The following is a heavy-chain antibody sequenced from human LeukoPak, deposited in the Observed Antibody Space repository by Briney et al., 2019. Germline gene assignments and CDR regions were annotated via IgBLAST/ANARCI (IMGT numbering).Heavy chain of an antibody. CDR2: ISSSSSMI. V-gene: IGHV3-48*02. CDR1: GFTFSSYS. Sequence: PGGSLRLSCAVSGFTFSSYSMNWVRQAPGKGLEWVSYISSSSSMIYYADSVKGRFTISRDNAKNSLYLQMKSLRDEDTAIYYCARDYGDLPARVPYFDYWGQGTLVTVSS. D-gene: IGHD4-17*01. CDR3: ARDYGDLPARVPYFDY. J-gene: IGHJ4*02.